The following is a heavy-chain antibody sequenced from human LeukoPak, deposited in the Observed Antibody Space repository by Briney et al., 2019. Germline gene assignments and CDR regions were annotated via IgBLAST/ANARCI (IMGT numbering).Heavy chain of an antibody. CDR3: AREAAVTNVAGRFDP. CDR1: GSRFTNYW. V-gene: IGHV5-51*01. Sequence: GASLKISSKGSGSRFTNYWIGWVRQMPGKGLEWMGIIYPGDSDTRYSPSFQGQVTISADKSISTAYLQWSSLKASDTAMYYCAREAAVTNVAGRFDPWGQGTLVTVSS. J-gene: IGHJ5*02. CDR2: IYPGDSDT. D-gene: IGHD2-8*01.